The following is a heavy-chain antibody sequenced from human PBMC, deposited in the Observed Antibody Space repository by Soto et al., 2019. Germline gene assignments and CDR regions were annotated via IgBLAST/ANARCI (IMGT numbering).Heavy chain of an antibody. Sequence: GSVNESCMASGYTFTSYAMHWVRQAPGQRLEWMGWINAGNGNTKYSQKFQGRVTITRDTSASPAYMELSSLRSEDTAVYYCARVPIRHLGLDSWGQGTLGTVSS. CDR2: INAGNGNT. J-gene: IGHJ5*01. V-gene: IGHV1-3*01. D-gene: IGHD3-16*01. CDR1: GYTFTSYA. CDR3: ARVPIRHLGLDS.